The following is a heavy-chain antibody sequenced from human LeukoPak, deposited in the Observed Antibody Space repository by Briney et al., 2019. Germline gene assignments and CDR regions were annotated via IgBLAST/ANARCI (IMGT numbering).Heavy chain of an antibody. D-gene: IGHD3-10*01. CDR1: GFSFSNHG. CDR3: ARDSYQDYYGRFDP. V-gene: IGHV3-33*01. J-gene: IGHJ5*02. Sequence: GGSLGLSCAASGFSFSNHGMHWVRQAPGKRLEWVAVIWDDGNNKRYANSVNGRFTISRDNSENTLYLQMNGLTAEDTAMYYCARDSYQDYYGRFDPWGQGTLVIVSS. CDR2: IWDDGNNK.